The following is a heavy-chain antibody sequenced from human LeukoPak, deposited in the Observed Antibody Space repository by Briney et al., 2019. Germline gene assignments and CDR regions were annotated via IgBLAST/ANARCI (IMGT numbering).Heavy chain of an antibody. J-gene: IGHJ4*02. CDR3: ARQATRIAAAGTSIDY. D-gene: IGHD6-13*01. CDR1: GFTFSNYA. Sequence: GGSLRLSCAASGFTFSNYAMHWVRQAPGKGLEYVSAISSNGGSKYYANSVKGRFTISRDNSKNMLYLQMGSLRAEDMAVYYCARQATRIAAAGTSIDYWGQGTLVTVSS. CDR2: ISSNGGSK. V-gene: IGHV3-64*01.